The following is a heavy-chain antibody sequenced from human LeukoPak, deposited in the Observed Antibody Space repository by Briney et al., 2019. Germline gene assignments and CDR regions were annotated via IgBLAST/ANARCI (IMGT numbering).Heavy chain of an antibody. CDR3: ARGGWYSDY. Sequence: PSETLSLTCTVSGGSISGYYWSWIRQPPGKGLEWIGYIYNSGSTKYNPSLKSRVTMSMDTSKNQFSLKLSSVTAADTAVYYCARGGWYSDYWGQGTLVTVSS. D-gene: IGHD6-19*01. V-gene: IGHV4-59*01. CDR1: GGSISGYY. J-gene: IGHJ4*02. CDR2: IYNSGST.